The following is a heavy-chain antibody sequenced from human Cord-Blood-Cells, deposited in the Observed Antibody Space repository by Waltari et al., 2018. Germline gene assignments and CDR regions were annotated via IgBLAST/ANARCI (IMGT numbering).Heavy chain of an antibody. CDR3: AKVLGQQLPHYFDY. Sequence: EVQLLESGGGLVQPGGSLRLSCAASGFTFSSYAMSWVRPPPGKGLEWVSAISGSGGSTYYADAVKGRFTISRDNSKNTLYLQMNSLRAEDTAVYYCAKVLGQQLPHYFDYWGQGTLVTVSS. D-gene: IGHD6-13*01. V-gene: IGHV3-23*01. J-gene: IGHJ4*02. CDR1: GFTFSSYA. CDR2: ISGSGGST.